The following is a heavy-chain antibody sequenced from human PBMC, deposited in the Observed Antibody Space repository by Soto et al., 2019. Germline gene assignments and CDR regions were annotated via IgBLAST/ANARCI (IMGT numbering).Heavy chain of an antibody. CDR1: GFTFSSYA. CDR3: AKDLNYYGSGSPTLV. CDR2: ISGSGGST. V-gene: IGHV3-23*01. Sequence: GGSLRLSCAASGFTFSSYAMSWVRQAPGKGLEWVSAISGSGGSTYYADSVKGRFTISRDNSKNTLYLQMNSLRAEDTAVYYCAKDLNYYGSGSPTLVWGQGTLVTVSS. J-gene: IGHJ4*02. D-gene: IGHD3-10*01.